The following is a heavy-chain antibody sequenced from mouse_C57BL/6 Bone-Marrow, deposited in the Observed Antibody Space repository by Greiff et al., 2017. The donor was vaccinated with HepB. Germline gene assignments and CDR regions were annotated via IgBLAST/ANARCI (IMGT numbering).Heavy chain of an antibody. V-gene: IGHV1-81*01. CDR1: GYTFTSYG. D-gene: IGHD1-1*01. CDR3: ARHYGAWFAY. Sequence: QVQLKESGAELARPGASVKLSCKASGYTFTSYGISWVKQRTGQGLEWIGEIYPRSGNTYYNEKFKGKATLTADKSSSTAYMELRSLTSEDSAVYFCARHYGAWFAYWGQGTLVTVSA. CDR2: IYPRSGNT. J-gene: IGHJ3*01.